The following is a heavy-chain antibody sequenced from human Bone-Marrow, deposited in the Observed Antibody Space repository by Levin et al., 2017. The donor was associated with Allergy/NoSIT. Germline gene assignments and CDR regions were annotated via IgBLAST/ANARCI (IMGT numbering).Heavy chain of an antibody. D-gene: IGHD1-1*01. V-gene: IGHV3-11*01. Sequence: LSLTCAVSGFPFSDFYMNWIRQSPGKGLEWISFVSGSGGTTYYTDSVRGRFTISRDNAKNSLYLQMSSLTAEDSGFYYCARWNALDLWGQGILVTVSS. CDR2: VSGSGGTT. J-gene: IGHJ5*02. CDR3: ARWNALDL. CDR1: GFPFSDFY.